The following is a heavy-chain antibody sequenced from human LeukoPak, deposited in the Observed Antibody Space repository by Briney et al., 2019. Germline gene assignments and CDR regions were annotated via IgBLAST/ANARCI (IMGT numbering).Heavy chain of an antibody. CDR3: ARAVISFGAAVAKGFDC. D-gene: IGHD3-16*01. CDR1: GGSFSTYY. J-gene: IGHJ4*02. CDR2: ISYSGST. Sequence: SETLSLTCTVSGGSFSTYYWSWIRQPPGKGLEWLGYISYSGSTDYNPSLKSRVTMSLDTSKNQFSLKLSSVTAADTAVYYCARAVISFGAAVAKGFDCWGQGTLVTVSS. V-gene: IGHV4-59*01.